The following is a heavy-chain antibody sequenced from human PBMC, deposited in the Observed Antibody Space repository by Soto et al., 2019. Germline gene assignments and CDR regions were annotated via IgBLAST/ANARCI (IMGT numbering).Heavy chain of an antibody. D-gene: IGHD2-2*01. CDR1: GYSFTRYW. CDR2: IYPGDSDT. CDR3: ARWGGDYCSSTSCYLGRHGDHPDAFDI. V-gene: IGHV5-51*01. Sequence: GESLKISCKGSGYSFTRYWIGWVRQVPGKGLEWMGIIYPGDSDTRYSPSFQGQVTISADKSISTAYLQWSSLKASGTAMYYCARWGGDYCSSTSCYLGRHGDHPDAFDIWGQGTMVTVSS. J-gene: IGHJ3*02.